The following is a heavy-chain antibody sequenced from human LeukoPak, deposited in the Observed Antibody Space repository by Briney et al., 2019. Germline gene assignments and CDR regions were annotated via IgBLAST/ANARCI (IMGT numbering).Heavy chain of an antibody. CDR3: ARDKDQYSGYDSGLFDY. CDR1: GFTFSRYS. CDR2: ITSSSSYI. Sequence: GGSLRLSCAASGFTFSRYSMDWVRQAPGKGLEWVSSITSSSSYIYYADSVKGRFTISRDNAKNSLYLQMNGLRAEDTALYYCARDKDQYSGYDSGLFDYWGQGTLVTVSS. V-gene: IGHV3-21*01. D-gene: IGHD5-12*01. J-gene: IGHJ4*02.